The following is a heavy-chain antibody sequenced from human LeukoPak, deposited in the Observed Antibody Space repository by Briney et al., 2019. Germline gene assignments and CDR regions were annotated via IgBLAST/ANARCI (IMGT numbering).Heavy chain of an antibody. V-gene: IGHV3-23*01. D-gene: IGHD1-1*01. CDR3: SRITTNGYFEY. Sequence: GGSLRLSCAASGFTFSRDWMHWVRQAPGKGLVWVSAISGSGGSTYYADSVKGRFTISRDNSKNTLYLQMNSLRAEDTAVYFCSRITTNGYFEYWGQGALVTVSS. CDR2: ISGSGGST. J-gene: IGHJ4*02. CDR1: GFTFSRDW.